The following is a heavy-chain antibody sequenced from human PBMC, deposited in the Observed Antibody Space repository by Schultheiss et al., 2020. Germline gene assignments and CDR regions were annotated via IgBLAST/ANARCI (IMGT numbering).Heavy chain of an antibody. CDR3: ARDLTGEGTDFDY. D-gene: IGHD1-1*01. CDR2: ISYDGSNK. CDR1: GFTFSSYA. Sequence: GGSLRLSFAASGFTFSSYAMHWVRQAPGKGLEWVAVISYDGSNKYYADSVKGRFTISRDNSKNTLYLQMNSLRAEDTAVYYCARDLTGEGTDFDYWGQGTLVTVAS. J-gene: IGHJ4*02. V-gene: IGHV3-30-3*01.